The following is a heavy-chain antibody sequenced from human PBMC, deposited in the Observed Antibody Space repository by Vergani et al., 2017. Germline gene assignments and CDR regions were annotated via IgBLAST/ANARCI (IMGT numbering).Heavy chain of an antibody. V-gene: IGHV3-21*01. D-gene: IGHD3-22*01. CDR1: GFTFSSFS. J-gene: IGHJ4*02. CDR2: ISSSSSYI. Sequence: DVQLVESGGGLVKPGGSLRLSCAASGFTFSSFSMNWVRQAPGRGLEWVSSISSSSSYIYGDSLKGRLTISRDNAKNSLYLQMNSLRDEDTAVYYCARLSYDTTPYLQGGYDCWGQGTLVSVSS. CDR3: ARLSYDTTPYLQGGYDC.